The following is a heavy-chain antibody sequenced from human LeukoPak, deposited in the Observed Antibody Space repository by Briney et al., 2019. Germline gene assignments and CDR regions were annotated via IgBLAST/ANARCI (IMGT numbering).Heavy chain of an antibody. CDR3: ARFPRYRIAVDPFDY. CDR1: GGSISSSSYH. Sequence: SETLSLTCTVSGGSISSSSYHWGWIRQPPGKGLEWIVSMSYSGSTFYNPSLKSRVTISVDTSKNQFSLKLSSVTAADAAVYYCARFPRYRIAVDPFDYWGQGTLVTVSS. V-gene: IGHV4-39*01. D-gene: IGHD6-19*01. CDR2: MSYSGST. J-gene: IGHJ4*02.